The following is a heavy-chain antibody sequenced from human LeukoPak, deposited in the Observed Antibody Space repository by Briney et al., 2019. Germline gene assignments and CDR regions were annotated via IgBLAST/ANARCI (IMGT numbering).Heavy chain of an antibody. CDR1: GFTFNNAW. J-gene: IGHJ4*02. CDR2: IKSKTDGGTT. Sequence: GGSLRLSCAASGFTFNNAWMSWVRQAPGKGLEWVGRIKSKTDGGTTDYAAPVKGRFTISRDDPKNTLYLQMNSLKIDDTAEYYCTRIIKSGSFDYWGQGVLVTVSS. D-gene: IGHD1-26*01. V-gene: IGHV3-15*01. CDR3: TRIIKSGSFDY.